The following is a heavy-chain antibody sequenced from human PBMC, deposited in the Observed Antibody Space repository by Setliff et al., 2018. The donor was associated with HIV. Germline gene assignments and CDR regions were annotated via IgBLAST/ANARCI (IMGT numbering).Heavy chain of an antibody. CDR3: ARGASTRDLDY. J-gene: IGHJ4*02. V-gene: IGHV4-39*07. CDR1: GGSISNSNYF. CDR2: AGSADYGGNA. Sequence: PSETLSLTCTVSGGSISNSNYFWDWIRQPPGKGLEWIGSAGSADYGGNAYYNPSLKSRVTISLDTSKNQFSLKLSSVTAADTAVYYCARGASTRDLDYWGQGTLVTVSS. D-gene: IGHD1-1*01.